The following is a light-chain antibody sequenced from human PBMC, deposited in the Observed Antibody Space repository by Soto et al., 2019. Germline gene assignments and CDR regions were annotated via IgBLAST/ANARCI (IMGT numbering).Light chain of an antibody. J-gene: IGLJ2*01. V-gene: IGLV1-40*01. CDR3: QSYDSSRSGSV. CDR2: GNS. Sequence: QSVLTQPPSVSGAPGQRVTISCTGSSSNIGAGYDVHWYQQRPGTAPKLLIYGNSNRPSGVPDRFSGSKSGTSASLAITGLQAEDEADYYCQSYDSSRSGSVFGGGTQLTVL. CDR1: SSNIGAGYD.